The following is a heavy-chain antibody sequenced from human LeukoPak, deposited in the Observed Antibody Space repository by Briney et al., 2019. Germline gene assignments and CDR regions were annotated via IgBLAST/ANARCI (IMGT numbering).Heavy chain of an antibody. CDR1: GDSISGISYY. V-gene: IGHV4-39*01. Sequence: SETLSLTCSVSGDSISGISYYWGWIRQPPGKGLERIGKIYYSGSSYNNPSLESRVVISLDTSRNQFSLKLTSVTATDTAVYYCARQGAVGATGFDFWGQGILVTVSS. CDR2: IYYSGSS. J-gene: IGHJ4*02. CDR3: ARQGAVGATGFDF. D-gene: IGHD1-26*01.